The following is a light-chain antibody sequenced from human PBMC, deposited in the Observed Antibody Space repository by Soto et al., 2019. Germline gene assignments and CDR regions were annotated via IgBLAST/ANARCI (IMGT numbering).Light chain of an antibody. CDR1: QSISSW. CDR3: QQYSTYSRA. Sequence: DIQMTQSPSTLSASVGDRVTITCRASQSISSWLAWYQQKPGKAPKLLIYKASSLETGAPSRFSGSGYGTEFTITISSLQPDDFATYYCQQYSTYSRAFGQGTKVDIK. CDR2: KAS. J-gene: IGKJ1*01. V-gene: IGKV1-5*03.